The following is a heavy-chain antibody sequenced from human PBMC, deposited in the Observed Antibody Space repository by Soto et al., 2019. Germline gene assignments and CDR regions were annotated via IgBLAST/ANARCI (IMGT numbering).Heavy chain of an antibody. CDR3: ARDDYDSSGYYYAHLDY. D-gene: IGHD3-22*01. V-gene: IGHV3-21*01. CDR2: ISSSSYI. CDR1: GFTFSSYS. Sequence: EVQLVESGGGLVKPGGSLRLSCAASGFTFSSYSMNWVRQAPGKGLEWVSSISSSSYIYYADSVKGRFTISRDNAKNSLYLQMNSLRAEDTAVYYCARDDYDSSGYYYAHLDYWGQGTLVTVSS. J-gene: IGHJ4*02.